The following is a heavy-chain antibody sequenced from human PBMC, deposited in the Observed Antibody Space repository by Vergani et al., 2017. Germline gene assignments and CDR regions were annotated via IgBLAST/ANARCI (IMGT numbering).Heavy chain of an antibody. CDR2: IYPADSDT. J-gene: IGHJ4*02. D-gene: IGHD1-1*01. CDR3: ARHTTYTDS. CDR1: EYSFGNYW. V-gene: IGHV5-51*01. Sequence: EVELVQSGPEMRKPGESLKISCKGSEYSFGNYWIGWVRQMHGKGLEWMGIIYPADSDTRYSPSFQGQFTISADKSISTAFLQWDSLKASDTALYYCARHTTYTDSWGQGTLVTVSS.